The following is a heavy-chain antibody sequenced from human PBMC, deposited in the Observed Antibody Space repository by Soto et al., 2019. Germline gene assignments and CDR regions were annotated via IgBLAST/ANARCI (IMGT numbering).Heavy chain of an antibody. CDR3: ARDYGNYDFWSGYYAYYYYGMDV. CDR2: ISSSSSYI. V-gene: IGHV3-21*01. J-gene: IGHJ6*02. CDR1: GFTFSSYS. Sequence: PSETLSLSCAASGFTFSSYSMNWVRQAPGKGLEWVSSISSSSSYIYYADSVKGRFTISRDNAKNSLYLQMNSLRAEDTAVYYCARDYGNYDFWSGYYAYYYYGMDVWGQGTTVTVSS. D-gene: IGHD3-3*01.